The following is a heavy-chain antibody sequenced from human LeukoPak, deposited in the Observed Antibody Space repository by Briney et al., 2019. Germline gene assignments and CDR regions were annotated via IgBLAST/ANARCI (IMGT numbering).Heavy chain of an antibody. CDR1: GGSFSGYY. V-gene: IGHV4-34*01. Sequence: SETLSLTCAVYGGSFSGYYWSWIRQPPGRGLEWIGEINHSGSTNYNPSLKSRVTISVDTSKNQFSLKLSSVTAADTAVYYCAGGNNGDRPPDAFDIWGQGTMVTVSS. CDR3: AGGNNGDRPPDAFDI. D-gene: IGHD4-17*01. CDR2: INHSGST. J-gene: IGHJ3*02.